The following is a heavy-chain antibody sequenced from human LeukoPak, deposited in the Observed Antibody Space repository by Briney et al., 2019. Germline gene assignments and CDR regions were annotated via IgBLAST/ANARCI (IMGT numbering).Heavy chain of an antibody. CDR1: GGSISSYY. D-gene: IGHD4-23*01. J-gene: IGHJ3*02. Sequence: SGTLSLTCTVSGGSISSYYWSWIRQPPGKGLEWIGYIYYSGSTNYNPSLKSRVTISVDTSKNQFSLKLSSVTAADTAVYYCARGRRWGFAFDIWGQETMVTVSS. CDR3: ARGRRWGFAFDI. CDR2: IYYSGST. V-gene: IGHV4-59*01.